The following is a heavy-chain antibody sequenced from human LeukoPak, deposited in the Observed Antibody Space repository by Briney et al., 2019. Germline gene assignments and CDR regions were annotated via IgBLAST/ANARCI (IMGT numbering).Heavy chain of an antibody. Sequence: PSETLSLTCTVSGGSVSSGTYYWSWIRPPPGKGLEWIGYIYYTGSTNYNPSLKSRLTISVDTSKNQFSLKLSSVTAADTAVYYCARRGGSGRSFDYWGQGTLVTVSS. J-gene: IGHJ4*02. CDR1: GGSVSSGTYY. CDR3: ARRGGSGRSFDY. CDR2: IYYTGST. V-gene: IGHV4-61*01. D-gene: IGHD3-10*01.